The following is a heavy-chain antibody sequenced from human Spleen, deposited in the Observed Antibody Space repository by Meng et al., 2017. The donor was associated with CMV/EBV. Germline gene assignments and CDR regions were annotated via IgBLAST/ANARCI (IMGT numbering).Heavy chain of an antibody. CDR1: RNTLTSYV. D-gene: IGHD6-19*01. J-gene: IGHJ4*02. CDR3: AREKRGSGWCFDY. Sequence: SGAGVKKPGALVKVPCTASRNTLTSYVMHWVRQAPGQGLEWMGWINPNSGGTNYAQKFQGRVTMTRDTSISTAYMELRSLRSEDTAVYYCAREKRGSGWCFDYWGQGTLVTVSS. V-gene: IGHV1-2*02. CDR2: INPNSGGT.